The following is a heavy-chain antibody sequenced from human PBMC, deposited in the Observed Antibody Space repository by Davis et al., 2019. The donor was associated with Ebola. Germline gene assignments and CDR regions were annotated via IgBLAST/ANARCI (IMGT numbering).Heavy chain of an antibody. CDR1: GYTFTSYG. Sequence: ASVKVSCKASGYTFTSYGISWVRQAPGQRLEWLGWINAGNGNTKYSQKFQGRVTITRDTSTSTAYMELSSLRSEDTAVYYCAREDIVVVVAATRYYYYGMDVWGQGTTVTVSS. CDR2: INAGNGNT. D-gene: IGHD2-15*01. CDR3: AREDIVVVVAATRYYYYGMDV. J-gene: IGHJ6*02. V-gene: IGHV1-3*01.